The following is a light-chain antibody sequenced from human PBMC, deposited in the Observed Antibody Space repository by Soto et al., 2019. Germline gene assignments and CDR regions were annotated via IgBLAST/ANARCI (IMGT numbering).Light chain of an antibody. Sequence: EIVLTQSPGTLSLSPGERATLSCRASQSISSSYLAWYQQKPGQAHRLLIYGASSRATGIPDRFSGSGSATDFTLTISRLGPEDFAVYYCQQYGTSPLYAFGQGTKLEIK. J-gene: IGKJ2*01. CDR1: QSISSSY. CDR3: QQYGTSPLYA. V-gene: IGKV3-20*01. CDR2: GAS.